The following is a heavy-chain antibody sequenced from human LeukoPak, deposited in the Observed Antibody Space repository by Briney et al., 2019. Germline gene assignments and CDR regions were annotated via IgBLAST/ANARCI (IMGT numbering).Heavy chain of an antibody. V-gene: IGHV4-59*12. CDR2: IYYSGTT. CDR1: GGSISGYY. D-gene: IGHD3-3*01. CDR3: ARDGGAFWSGYYYYYYMDV. Sequence: SETLSLTCSVSGGSISGYYWSWIRQPPGKGLEWIGYIYYSGTTIYNPSLKSRLTISLDTSKNQFSLNLSSVTAADTAVYYCARDGGAFWSGYYYYYYMDVWGKGTTVTVSS. J-gene: IGHJ6*03.